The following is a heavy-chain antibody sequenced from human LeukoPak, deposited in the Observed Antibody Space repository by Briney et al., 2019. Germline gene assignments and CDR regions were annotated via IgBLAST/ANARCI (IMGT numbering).Heavy chain of an antibody. Sequence: SETLSLTCTVSGGSISSYYWSWIRQPPGKGLEWIGYIYYSESTNYNPSLKSRVTISVDTSKNQFSLKLSSVTAADTAVYYCARDRGIAAAGRAIQYNWFDPWGQGTLVTVSS. CDR1: GGSISSYY. CDR2: IYYSEST. D-gene: IGHD6-13*01. CDR3: ARDRGIAAAGRAIQYNWFDP. V-gene: IGHV4-59*01. J-gene: IGHJ5*02.